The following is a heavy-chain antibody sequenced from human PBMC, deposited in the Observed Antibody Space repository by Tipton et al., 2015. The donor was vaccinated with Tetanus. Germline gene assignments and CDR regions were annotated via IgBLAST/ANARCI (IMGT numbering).Heavy chain of an antibody. J-gene: IGHJ5*02. V-gene: IGHV4-59*01. D-gene: IGHD6-13*01. CDR2: IYYSGST. CDR3: ARATGIAAGVRWFDP. Sequence: TLSLTCTVSGGSISSYYWSWVRQPPGKGLEWIGYIYYSGSTNYNPSLKSRVTISVDTSKNQFSLKLSSVTAADTAVYYCARATGIAAGVRWFDPWGQGTLVTVSS. CDR1: GGSISSYY.